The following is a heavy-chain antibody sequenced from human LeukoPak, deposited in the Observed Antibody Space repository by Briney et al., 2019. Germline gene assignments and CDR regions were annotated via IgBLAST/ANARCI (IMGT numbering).Heavy chain of an antibody. V-gene: IGHV5-51*01. CDR3: VRSGLSNRPEYFQH. D-gene: IGHD5-12*01. J-gene: IGHJ1*01. CDR1: GYSFSSYW. Sequence: GESLKISCKGSGYSFSSYWIGWVRQMPGKGLEWMGIIYPGDSRTAYSPSFQGQVTISADKSISTAYLQWSSLKASDTAMYYCVRSGLSNRPEYFQHWGQGTLVSVSS. CDR2: IYPGDSRT.